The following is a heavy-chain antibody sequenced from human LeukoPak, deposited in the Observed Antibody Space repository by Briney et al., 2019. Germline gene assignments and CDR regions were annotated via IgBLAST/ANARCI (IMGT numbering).Heavy chain of an antibody. D-gene: IGHD1-1*01. CDR2: IYYSGST. Sequence: SETLSLTCTVSGGSISSSSYYWSWIRQPPGKGLEWVGYIYYSGSTNYNPSLKSRVTISLDTSKNQFSLKLSSVTAADTAVYYCARSQTTIGNWDYWGQGTLVTVSS. V-gene: IGHV4-61*01. J-gene: IGHJ4*02. CDR3: ARSQTTIGNWDY. CDR1: GGSISSSSYY.